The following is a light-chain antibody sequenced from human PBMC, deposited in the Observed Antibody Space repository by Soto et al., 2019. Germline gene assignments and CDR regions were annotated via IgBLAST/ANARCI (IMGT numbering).Light chain of an antibody. CDR1: QSVISSY. J-gene: IGKJ1*01. V-gene: IGKV3-20*01. Sequence: EIVLTQSPGTLSLSPGERATLSCRASQSVISSYLAWYQQKPGQAPRLLIYGTFNRATGIPDRFSGSGYATDFTLTITRLEPEDFPVYYCQQYASSSWTFGQGTKVEI. CDR3: QQYASSSWT. CDR2: GTF.